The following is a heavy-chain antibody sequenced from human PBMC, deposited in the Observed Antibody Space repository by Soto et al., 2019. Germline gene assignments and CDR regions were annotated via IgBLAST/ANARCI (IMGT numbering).Heavy chain of an antibody. CDR3: AKDLGGVAGILAFDY. CDR1: GFTFSSYA. J-gene: IGHJ4*02. Sequence: GSLRLSCAAPGFTFSSYAMSWVRQAPGKGLEWVSAISGSGGSTYYADSVKGRFTISRDNSKNTLYLQMNSLRAEDTAVYYCAKDLGGVAGILAFDYWGQGTLVTVSS. CDR2: ISGSGGST. V-gene: IGHV3-23*01. D-gene: IGHD6-19*01.